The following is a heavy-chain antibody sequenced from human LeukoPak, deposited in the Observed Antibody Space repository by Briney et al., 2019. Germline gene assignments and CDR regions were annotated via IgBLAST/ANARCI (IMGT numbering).Heavy chain of an antibody. CDR1: GCTFSSYA. D-gene: IGHD3-9*01. J-gene: IGHJ4*02. CDR2: IGDSGSST. CDR3: AKAVYDVLTGIDY. Sequence: GGSLRLSCSASGCTFSSYAMSWVRQAPGKGLEWVSTIGDSGSSTYYADSVKGRFTISRDNSKNTLYLQMNSLRTEDTAVYYCAKAVYDVLTGIDYWGQGTLVTVSS. V-gene: IGHV3-23*01.